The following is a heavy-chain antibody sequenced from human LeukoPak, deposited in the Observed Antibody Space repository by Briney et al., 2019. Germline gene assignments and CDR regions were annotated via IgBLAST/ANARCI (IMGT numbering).Heavy chain of an antibody. D-gene: IGHD2/OR15-2a*01. CDR2: IYSAGDT. Sequence: GRSLRLSCAASGFNVGDNYMSWVRQAPGKGLEWVSLIYSAGDTFYSDSVRGRFTISRDNSKNTLYLQMNSLRAEDTAFYYCARDSSSFPNYFDLWGQGTLVTVSS. V-gene: IGHV3-53*01. CDR3: ARDSSSFPNYFDL. J-gene: IGHJ4*02. CDR1: GFNVGDNY.